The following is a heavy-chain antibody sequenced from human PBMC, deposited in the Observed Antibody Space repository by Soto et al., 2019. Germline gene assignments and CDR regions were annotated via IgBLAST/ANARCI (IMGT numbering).Heavy chain of an antibody. J-gene: IGHJ6*02. Sequence: GGSLRLSCAASGLSFSDNAMSWVRQAPGKGLEWVSTISAGSSDTFYADSVKGRFTISRDNSKNTLFLQMNSVRADDTAVYYCAQVPGARNYYFYGMDVLGQGTTVTVSS. CDR2: ISAGSSDT. CDR1: GLSFSDNA. CDR3: AQVPGARNYYFYGMDV. V-gene: IGHV3-23*01.